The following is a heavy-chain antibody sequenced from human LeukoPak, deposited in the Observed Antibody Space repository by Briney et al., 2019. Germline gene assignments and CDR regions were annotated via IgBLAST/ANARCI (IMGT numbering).Heavy chain of an antibody. Sequence: AAVKVSCKASGYSLNAYYMHWVRQAPGQGRERMGAINHSSGVTNYAQKFQGRVTMARNTSSSTTYMELSRLTSDDTAVYYCATGLGLDYWGQGTLVTVSS. CDR2: INHSSGVT. D-gene: IGHD4-11*01. CDR3: ATGLGLDY. CDR1: GYSLNAYY. J-gene: IGHJ4*02. V-gene: IGHV1-2*02.